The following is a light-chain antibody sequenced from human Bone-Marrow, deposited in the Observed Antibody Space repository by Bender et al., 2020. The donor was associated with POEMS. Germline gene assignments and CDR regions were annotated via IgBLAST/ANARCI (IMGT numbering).Light chain of an antibody. CDR3: SSFARAGVV. Sequence: QSALTQPPSASGSPGQSITISCTGTSSDIGGYEYVSWYQQHPQKGPKLLIYEVTNRPSGISNRFSGSKSGNTASLTISGLQAEDEADYFCSSFARAGVVFGGGTKVTVL. V-gene: IGLV2-14*03. J-gene: IGLJ3*02. CDR1: SSDIGGYEY. CDR2: EVT.